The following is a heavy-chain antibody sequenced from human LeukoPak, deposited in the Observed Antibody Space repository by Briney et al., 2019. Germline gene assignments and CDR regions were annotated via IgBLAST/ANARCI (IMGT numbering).Heavy chain of an antibody. V-gene: IGHV3-23*01. D-gene: IGHD3-10*01. CDR3: AKDLAQLWFGLGATYSGMDV. Sequence: GGSLRLSCAASGFTFSSYAMSWVRQAPGKGLEWVSAISGSGGSTYYADSVKGRFTISRDNSKNTLYLQMNSLRAEDTAVYYCAKDLAQLWFGLGATYSGMDVWGQGTTVTVSS. CDR1: GFTFSSYA. J-gene: IGHJ6*02. CDR2: ISGSGGST.